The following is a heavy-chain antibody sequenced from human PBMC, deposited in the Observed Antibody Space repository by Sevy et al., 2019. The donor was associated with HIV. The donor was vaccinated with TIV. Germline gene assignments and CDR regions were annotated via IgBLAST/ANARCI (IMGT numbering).Heavy chain of an antibody. CDR2: ISYDGSNK. CDR1: GFTFSSYG. D-gene: IGHD5-18*01. J-gene: IGHJ4*02. CDR3: AKDRGHVDTAMATDY. V-gene: IGHV3-30*18. Sequence: GGSLRLSCAASGFTFSSYGMHWVRQAPGKGLEWVAVISYDGSNKYYADSVKGRFTISRDNSKKTLYLQMNSLRAEDTAVYYCAKDRGHVDTAMATDYWGQGTLVTVSS.